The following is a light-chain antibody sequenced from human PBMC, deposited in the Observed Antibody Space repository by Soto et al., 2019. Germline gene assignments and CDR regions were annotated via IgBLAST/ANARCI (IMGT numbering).Light chain of an antibody. J-gene: IGLJ2*01. CDR1: SSDIGAYNF. CDR2: DVN. V-gene: IGLV2-14*03. Sequence: QSALTQPASVSGSPGQSITISCTGTSSDIGAYNFVSWYQQHPGKAPKLMLYDVNIRPSGVSNRFSGAKSGNTASLTISGLQADDEADYYCTSWTTSTNMIFGGGTKVTVL. CDR3: TSWTTSTNMI.